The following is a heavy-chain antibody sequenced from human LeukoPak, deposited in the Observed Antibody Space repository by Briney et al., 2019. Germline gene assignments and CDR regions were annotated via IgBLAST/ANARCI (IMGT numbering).Heavy chain of an antibody. J-gene: IGHJ4*02. Sequence: PGGSVRLSCAASGFTFSDYYMSWIRQAPGEGLEWVSYISSSSSYTNYADSVKGRFTISRDNAKNSLYLQMNSLRAEDTAVYYCARGDHYGSGSVFDYWGQGALVTVSS. V-gene: IGHV3-11*05. CDR3: ARGDHYGSGSVFDY. CDR1: GFTFSDYY. D-gene: IGHD3-10*01. CDR2: ISSSSSYT.